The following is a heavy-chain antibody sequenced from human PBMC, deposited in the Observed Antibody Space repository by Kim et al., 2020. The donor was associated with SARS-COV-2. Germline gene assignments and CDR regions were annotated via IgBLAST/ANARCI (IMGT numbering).Heavy chain of an antibody. J-gene: IGHJ3*01. CDR2: IYYSGST. CDR3: ASWTGRYYDSSGNGRAAFDL. V-gene: IGHV4-39*01. D-gene: IGHD3-22*01. CDR1: GGPISSSSYY. Sequence: SETLSLSCTVSGGPISSSSYYWGWIRQPPGKGLEWIGSIYYSGSTYYKSSLKSRVAISVDTSKNQFSLNLSSVTAADTAVYYCASWTGRYYDSSGNGRAAFDLWGQGTMVIVSS.